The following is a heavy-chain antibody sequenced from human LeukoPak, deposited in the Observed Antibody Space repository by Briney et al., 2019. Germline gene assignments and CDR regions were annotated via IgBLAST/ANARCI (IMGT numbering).Heavy chain of an antibody. CDR1: GGSISSNTYY. V-gene: IGHV4-39*07. CDR3: VRDVGWLHYFAS. Sequence: ASETLSLTCTVSGGSISSNTYYWGWIRQPPGKGLEWIGSIYYTGTTFYNPSLKNRVNISVDTSKNQLSLKVNSVTAADTAVYYCVRDVGWLHYFASWGQGTLVTVSS. D-gene: IGHD5-24*01. CDR2: IYYTGTT. J-gene: IGHJ4*02.